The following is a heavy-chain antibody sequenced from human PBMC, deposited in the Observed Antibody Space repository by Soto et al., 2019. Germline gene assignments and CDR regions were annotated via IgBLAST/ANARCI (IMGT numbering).Heavy chain of an antibody. V-gene: IGHV4-34*01. Sequence: SETLSLTCAVYGGSFSGYYWSWIRQPPGKGLEWIGEINHSGSTNYNPSLKSRVTISVDTSKNQFSLKLSSVTAADTAVYYCARGTIITIFGVALDYWGQGNLVTVSS. CDR3: ARGTIITIFGVALDY. J-gene: IGHJ4*02. D-gene: IGHD3-3*01. CDR1: GGSFSGYY. CDR2: INHSGST.